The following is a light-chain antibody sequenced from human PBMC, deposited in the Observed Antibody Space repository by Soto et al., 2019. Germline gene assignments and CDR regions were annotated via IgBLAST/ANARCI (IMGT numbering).Light chain of an antibody. CDR2: GAS. CDR1: QSISTN. J-gene: IGKJ2*01. Sequence: EIVMTQSPATLSVSPGERATFSCRASQSISTNLAWYQQQPGQAPRLLIYGASTRAPGTPARFSGSGSGTEFTLTISSLQSEDFALYYCQQYNSWLYTFGHGTRLETK. V-gene: IGKV3-15*01. CDR3: QQYNSWLYT.